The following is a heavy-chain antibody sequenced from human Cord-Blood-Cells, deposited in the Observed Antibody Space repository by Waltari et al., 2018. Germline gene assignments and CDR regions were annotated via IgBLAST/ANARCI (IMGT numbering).Heavy chain of an antibody. CDR2: TRNKANSYTT. V-gene: IGHV3-72*01. CDR1: GFTFSDHY. Sequence: EVQLVESGGGLVQPGGSLRLSCAASGFTFSDHYMDWARQAPGKGLEWVGSTRNKANSYTTEYAASVKGRFTISRDDSKNSLYLQMNSLKTEDTAVYYCADLGHYYGMDVWGQGTTVTVSS. CDR3: ADLGHYYGMDV. J-gene: IGHJ6*02.